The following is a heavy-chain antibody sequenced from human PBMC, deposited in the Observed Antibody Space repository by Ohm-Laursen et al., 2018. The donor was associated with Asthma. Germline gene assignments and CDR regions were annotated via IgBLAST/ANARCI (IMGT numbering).Heavy chain of an antibody. V-gene: IGHV1-2*06. D-gene: IGHD1-1*01. CDR2: INPNSGGT. J-gene: IGHJ6*02. CDR3: AREVQLERRDYYYYGMDV. CDR1: GGTFSSYA. Sequence: ASVKVSCKASGGTFSSYAISWVRQAPGQGLEWMGRINPNSGGTNYAQKFQGRVTMTRDTSISTAYMELSRLRSDDTAVYYCAREVQLERRDYYYYGMDVWGQGTTVTVSS.